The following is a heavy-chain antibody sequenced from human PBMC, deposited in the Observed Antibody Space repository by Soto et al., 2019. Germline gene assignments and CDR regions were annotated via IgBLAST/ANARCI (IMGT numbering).Heavy chain of an antibody. Sequence: RGSLRLSCAASGFTFGHSAMSWVRHAPAKGLEWVAAISGTDCAAYYADPVKGRFTTSRDNSRNTLFLQMNSLRVDDTAIYHCAKPEEVVRGFDFWGLGTLVTVSS. D-gene: IGHD3-10*01. J-gene: IGHJ4*02. CDR2: ISGTDCAA. V-gene: IGHV3-23*01. CDR1: GFTFGHSA. CDR3: AKPEEVVRGFDF.